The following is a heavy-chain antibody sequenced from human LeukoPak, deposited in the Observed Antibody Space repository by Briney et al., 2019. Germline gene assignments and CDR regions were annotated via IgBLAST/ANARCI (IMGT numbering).Heavy chain of an antibody. D-gene: IGHD6-6*01. V-gene: IGHV1-18*01. CDR2: ISGYNGNT. CDR1: GYTFTSYG. Sequence: ASVKVSCKASGYTFTSYGISWVRQAPGQGLEWMAWISGYNGNTNYAQKLQGGATMTTDTSTSTASMELRSLRSDDTAVYYCARRTYSSSSSIFDYWGQGTLVTVSS. J-gene: IGHJ4*02. CDR3: ARRTYSSSSSIFDY.